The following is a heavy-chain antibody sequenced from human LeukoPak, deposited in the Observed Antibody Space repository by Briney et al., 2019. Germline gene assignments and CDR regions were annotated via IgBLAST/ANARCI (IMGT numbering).Heavy chain of an antibody. CDR1: GGSFSG. V-gene: IGHV4-34*01. J-gene: IGHJ5*02. CDR2: INHSGST. CDR3: ARGYSSSWYLNWFDP. Sequence: SETLSLTCAVYGGSFSGWIGEINHSGSTNYNPSLKSRVTISVDTSKSQFSLKLTSVTAADTAVYYCARGYSSSWYLNWFDPWGQGTLVTVSS. D-gene: IGHD6-13*01.